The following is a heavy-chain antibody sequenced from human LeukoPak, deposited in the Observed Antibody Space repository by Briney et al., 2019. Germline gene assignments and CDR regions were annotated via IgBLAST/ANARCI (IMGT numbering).Heavy chain of an antibody. V-gene: IGHV5-51*01. CDR3: ARHYHYDILTGYTNWFDP. J-gene: IGHJ5*02. CDR1: GYSFTSYW. CDR2: IYPGDSDT. Sequence: GESLKISSKASGYSFTSYWSGWVRQMPGKGLEWMGIIYPGDSDTTYSPSFRGEVIISADKSISTAYLQWSILKASDTAMYYGARHYHYDILTGYTNWFDPWGQGTLVTVSS. D-gene: IGHD3-9*01.